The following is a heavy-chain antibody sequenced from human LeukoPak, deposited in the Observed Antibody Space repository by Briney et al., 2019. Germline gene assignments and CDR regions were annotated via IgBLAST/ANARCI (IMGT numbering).Heavy chain of an antibody. Sequence: ASVKVSCKASGYTFTSYGISWVRQAPGQGLEWMGWISAYNGNTNYAQKLQGRVTMTTDTSTSTAYMELRSLRSDDTAVYYCARSAATIFGVVTGDAFDIWGQGTRVTVSS. CDR2: ISAYNGNT. CDR3: ARSAATIFGVVTGDAFDI. V-gene: IGHV1-18*01. J-gene: IGHJ3*02. D-gene: IGHD3-3*01. CDR1: GYTFTSYG.